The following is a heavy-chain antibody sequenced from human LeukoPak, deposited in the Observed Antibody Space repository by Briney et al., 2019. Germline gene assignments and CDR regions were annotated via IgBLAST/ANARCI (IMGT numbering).Heavy chain of an antibody. D-gene: IGHD5-12*01. CDR3: ARDRGGYSDY. Sequence: GGSLRLSCAASGFTVDSNCLSWVRQAPGKGLEWVSTIYTGGNTYYADSVKGRFTISRDNSKNTLYLQMNSLRAEDTAVYYCARDRGGYSDYWGQGTLVTVSS. V-gene: IGHV3-53*01. CDR2: IYTGGNT. J-gene: IGHJ4*02. CDR1: GFTVDSNC.